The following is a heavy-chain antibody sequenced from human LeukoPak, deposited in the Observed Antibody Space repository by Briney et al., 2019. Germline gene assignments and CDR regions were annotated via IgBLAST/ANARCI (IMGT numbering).Heavy chain of an antibody. V-gene: IGHV4-34*01. CDR1: GGSFSGYY. CDR2: INHSGST. J-gene: IGHJ4*02. D-gene: IGHD3-22*01. CDR3: ARLTLGPYDSSGYYRDY. Sequence: SETLSLTCAVYGGSFSGYYWSWIRQPPGKGLEWIGEINHSGSTNYNPSLKSRVTISVDTSKNQFSLKLSSVTAADTAVYYCARLTLGPYDSSGYYRDYWGQGTLVTVSS.